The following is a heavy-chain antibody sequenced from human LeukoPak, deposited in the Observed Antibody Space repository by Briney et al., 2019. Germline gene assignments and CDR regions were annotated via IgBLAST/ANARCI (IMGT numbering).Heavy chain of an antibody. V-gene: IGHV1-24*01. CDR2: FDPEDGET. CDR1: GYTLTELS. CDR3: ARKGSGYCSSTSCYWDAFDI. D-gene: IGHD2-2*03. J-gene: IGHJ3*02. Sequence: ASVKVSCKVSGYTLTELSMHWVRQAPGKGLEWMGGFDPEDGETIYAQKFQGRVAMTEDTSTDTAYMELSSLRSEDTAVYYCARKGSGYCSSTSCYWDAFDIWGQGTMVTVSS.